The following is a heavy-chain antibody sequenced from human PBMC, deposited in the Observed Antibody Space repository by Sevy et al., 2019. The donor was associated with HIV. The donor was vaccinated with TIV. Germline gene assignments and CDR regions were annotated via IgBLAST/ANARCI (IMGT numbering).Heavy chain of an antibody. J-gene: IGHJ4*02. D-gene: IGHD4-17*01. CDR2: IKKDGSEK. CDR1: GFTLSRYW. CDR3: VREGTAVTARAFEY. Sequence: GGSLRRSCAASGFTLSRYWMNWVRQAQGKGLEWVANIKKDGSEKYYVESVKGRFTISRDNAENSLYLQMNSLRAEDTAVYYCVREGTAVTARAFEYLGQGTLVTVSS. V-gene: IGHV3-7*01.